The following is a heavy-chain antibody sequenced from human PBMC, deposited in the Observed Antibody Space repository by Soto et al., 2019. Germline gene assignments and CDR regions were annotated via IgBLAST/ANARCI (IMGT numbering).Heavy chain of an antibody. CDR2: MYDTGKSGYTPST. J-gene: IGHJ6*02. V-gene: IGHV4-59*01. Sequence: QVQLQESGPRLVEPSATLSLTCSVSGASNTSSYWTWIRRPPGKGLEWIAYMYDTGKSGYTPSTSYNPSLKSRVTMSVDTSKNQFSLTLTSVTAADTAVYYCARGEDAFFYHGLDVWGQGITVTVSS. CDR1: GASNTSSY. CDR3: ARGEDAFFYHGLDV.